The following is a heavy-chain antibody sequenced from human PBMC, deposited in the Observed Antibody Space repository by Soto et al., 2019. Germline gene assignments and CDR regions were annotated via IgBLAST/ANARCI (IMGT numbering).Heavy chain of an antibody. CDR3: ARAFGDYGSGIFDY. D-gene: IGHD3-10*01. CDR2: ISSSSSYI. V-gene: IGHV3-21*01. CDR1: GFTFSSYS. Sequence: EVQLVESGGGLVKPGGSLRLSCAASGFTFSSYSMNWVRQAPGKGLEWVSSISSSSSYIYYADSVKGRFTISRDNAKNSRYLQMNSLRAEDTAVYYCARAFGDYGSGIFDYWGQGTLVTVSS. J-gene: IGHJ4*02.